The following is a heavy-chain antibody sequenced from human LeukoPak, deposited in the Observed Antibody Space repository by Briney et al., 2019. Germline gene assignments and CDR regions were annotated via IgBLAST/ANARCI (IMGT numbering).Heavy chain of an antibody. D-gene: IGHD6-13*01. CDR1: GGSISSYY. CDR3: ARISSSNWYNERGAFDV. J-gene: IGHJ4*02. CDR2: AYYTGST. Sequence: SETLSLTCTVSGGSISSYYWSWVRQPPGKGLEWIGFAYYTGSTNYSPSLKSRVTISVDTSKNQFSLKLRSVTAADTAVYYCARISSSNWYNERGAFDVWGQGTLVTVSS. V-gene: IGHV4-59*01.